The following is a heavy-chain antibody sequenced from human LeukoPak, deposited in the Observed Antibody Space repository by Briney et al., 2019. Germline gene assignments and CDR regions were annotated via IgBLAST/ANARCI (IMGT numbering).Heavy chain of an antibody. CDR1: GFTFSSYE. Sequence: PGGSLRLSCAASGFTFSSYEMNWVRQAPGKGLEWVSYISSSGSTIYYADSVKGRFTISRDNAKKSLYLQMNSLRAEDTAVYYCARGYDSSGYYVNCFDPWGQGTLVTVSS. J-gene: IGHJ5*02. CDR2: ISSSGSTI. D-gene: IGHD3-22*01. V-gene: IGHV3-48*03. CDR3: ARGYDSSGYYVNCFDP.